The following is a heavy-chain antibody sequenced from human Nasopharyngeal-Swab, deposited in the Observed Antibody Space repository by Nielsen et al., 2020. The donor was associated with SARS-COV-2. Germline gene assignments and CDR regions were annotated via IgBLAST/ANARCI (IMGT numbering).Heavy chain of an antibody. CDR2: INTNTGNP. Sequence: ASVKVSCKASGYTFTSYAMNWVRQAPGQGLEWMGWINTNTGNPKYAQGFTGRFVFSLDTSVSTAYLQISSLKAEDTAVYYCARVQGGIVVVPAFDYWGQGTLVTVSS. J-gene: IGHJ4*02. CDR1: GYTFTSYA. D-gene: IGHD2-2*01. V-gene: IGHV7-4-1*02. CDR3: ARVQGGIVVVPAFDY.